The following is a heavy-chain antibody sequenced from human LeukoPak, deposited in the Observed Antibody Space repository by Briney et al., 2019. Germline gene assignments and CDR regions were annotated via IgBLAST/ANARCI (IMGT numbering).Heavy chain of an antibody. CDR1: GYTFTSYY. J-gene: IGHJ4*02. CDR2: INPSGGST. V-gene: IGHV1-46*01. CDR3: AREYDTAMDKYYFDY. D-gene: IGHD5-18*01. Sequence: ASLKVSCKASGYTFTSYYMHWVRQAPGQELEWMGIINPSGGSTSYAQKFQGRVTMTRDTSTSTVYMELSSLRSEDTAVYYSAREYDTAMDKYYFDYWGQGTLVTVSS.